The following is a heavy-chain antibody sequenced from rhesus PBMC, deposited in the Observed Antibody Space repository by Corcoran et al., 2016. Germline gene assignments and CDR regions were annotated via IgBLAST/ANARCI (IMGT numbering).Heavy chain of an antibody. CDR1: GGSISSSY. CDR3: ARTGSWNAPNY. V-gene: IGHV4-169*01. J-gene: IGHJ4*01. Sequence: QLQLQESGPGLVKPSETLSVTCAVSGGSISSSYWSWIRQAPGKGLEWIGYIYGSGSSTNYNPPLKSRVTLSVDTSKNQLCLKLSSVTAADTAVYYCARTGSWNAPNYWGQGVLVTVSS. D-gene: IGHD6-25*01. CDR2: IYGSGSST.